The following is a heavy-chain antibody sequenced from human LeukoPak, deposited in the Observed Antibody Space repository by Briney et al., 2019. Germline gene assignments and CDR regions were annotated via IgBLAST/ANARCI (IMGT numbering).Heavy chain of an antibody. V-gene: IGHV4-59*12. J-gene: IGHJ5*02. D-gene: IGHD4/OR15-4a*01. Sequence: SETLSLTCTVSGGSISSYYWSWIRQPPGKGLEWIGYIYYSGSTKYNPSLKSRVTMSIDTSKNQFSLKLSSATAADTAVYYCARDLTTPPYNWFDPWGQGMLVTVSS. CDR3: ARDLTTPPYNWFDP. CDR1: GGSISSYY. CDR2: IYYSGST.